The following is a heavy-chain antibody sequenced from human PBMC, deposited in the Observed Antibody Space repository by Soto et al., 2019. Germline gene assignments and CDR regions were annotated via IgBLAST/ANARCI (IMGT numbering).Heavy chain of an antibody. CDR2: IRSKANSYAT. Sequence: EVQLVESGGGLVQPGGSLKLSCAASGFTFSGSAMHWVRQASGKGLEWVGRIRSKANSYATAYAASVKGRFTISRDDSKNTAYLQMNSLKTEDTAVYYCTRPPESDEGQWLVRGTSWYYYYGMDVWGQGTTVTVSS. D-gene: IGHD6-19*01. CDR1: GFTFSGSA. CDR3: TRPPESDEGQWLVRGTSWYYYYGMDV. J-gene: IGHJ6*02. V-gene: IGHV3-73*02.